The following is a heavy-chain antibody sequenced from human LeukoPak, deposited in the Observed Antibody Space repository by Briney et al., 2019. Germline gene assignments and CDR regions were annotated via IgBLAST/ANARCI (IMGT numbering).Heavy chain of an antibody. V-gene: IGHV4-59*12. J-gene: IGHJ6*02. Sequence: SETLSLTCTVSGGSITRNYWNWIRQPPGKGLEWIGNIYYSETTNYNPSLKSRVSISVDTSKNQFSLKLSSVTAADTAVYYCARGGFYYYYGMDVWGQGTTVTVSS. CDR3: ARGGFYYYYGMDV. CDR2: IYYSETT. CDR1: GGSITRNY.